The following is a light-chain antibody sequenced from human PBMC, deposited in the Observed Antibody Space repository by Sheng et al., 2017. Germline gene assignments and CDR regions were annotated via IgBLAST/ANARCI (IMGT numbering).Light chain of an antibody. V-gene: IGKV1-5*03. J-gene: IGKJ1*01. CDR1: QSVSRW. Sequence: DIQMTQSPSTLSASVGDRVTITCRASQSVSRWLAWYQQKPGKAPKVLIQQASILQSGVPSRFSGSGSGTDFTLIISDLQPEDFASYYCQQANGAFGQGTKVEI. CDR2: QAS. CDR3: QQANGA.